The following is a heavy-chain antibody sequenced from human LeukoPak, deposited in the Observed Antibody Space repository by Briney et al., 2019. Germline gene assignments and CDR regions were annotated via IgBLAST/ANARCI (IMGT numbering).Heavy chain of an antibody. D-gene: IGHD3-9*01. CDR3: TTVDGYYDILTGYFFDY. Sequence: GGSLRLSCAASGFTVSGNYMSWVRQAPGKGLEWVGRIKSKTDGGTTDYAAPVKGRFTISRDDSKNTLYLQMNSLKTEDTAVYYCTTVDGYYDILTGYFFDYWGQGTLVTVSS. V-gene: IGHV3-15*01. J-gene: IGHJ4*02. CDR1: GFTVSGNY. CDR2: IKSKTDGGTT.